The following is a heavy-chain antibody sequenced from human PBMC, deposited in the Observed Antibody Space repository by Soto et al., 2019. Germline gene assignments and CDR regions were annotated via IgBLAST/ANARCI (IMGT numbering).Heavy chain of an antibody. J-gene: IGHJ6*02. Sequence: RASVKVSCKASGYTFTGYYMHWVRQAPGQGLEWMGWINPNSGGTNYAQKFQGRVTMTRDTSISTAYMELSRLRSDDTAVYYCARSSGITDSSDVWGQGTTVTVSS. CDR1: GYTFTGYY. V-gene: IGHV1-2*02. CDR2: INPNSGGT. D-gene: IGHD3-3*01. CDR3: ARSSGITDSSDV.